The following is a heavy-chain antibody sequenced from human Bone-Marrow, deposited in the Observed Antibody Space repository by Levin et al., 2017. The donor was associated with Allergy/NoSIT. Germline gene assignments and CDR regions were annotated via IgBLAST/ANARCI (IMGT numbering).Heavy chain of an antibody. D-gene: IGHD3-9*01. J-gene: IGHJ6*03. CDR2: TRNKANSYTT. CDR1: GFTFSDHY. V-gene: IGHV3-72*01. CDR3: ARASTSLRYFDWLPPSITDYDYYYMDV. Sequence: GGSLRLSCAASGFTFSDHYMDWVRQAPGKGLEWVGRTRNKANSYTTEYAASVKGRFTISRDDSKNSLYLQMNSLKTEDTAVYYCARASTSLRYFDWLPPSITDYDYYYMDVWGKGTTVTVSS.